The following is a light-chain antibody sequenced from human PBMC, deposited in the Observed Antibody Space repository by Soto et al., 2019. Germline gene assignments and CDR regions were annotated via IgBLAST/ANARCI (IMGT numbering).Light chain of an antibody. CDR1: QSISSW. J-gene: IGKJ4*01. V-gene: IGKV1-5*03. CDR2: KAS. Sequence: DIQMTQSPSTLSASVGDRVTITCRASQSISSWLAWYQQKPGKAPKLLIYKASSLESGVPSRFSGSGSGTEFPLTISILQPDDFATYYCQQYNSYSPLTFGGGTKVEIK. CDR3: QQYNSYSPLT.